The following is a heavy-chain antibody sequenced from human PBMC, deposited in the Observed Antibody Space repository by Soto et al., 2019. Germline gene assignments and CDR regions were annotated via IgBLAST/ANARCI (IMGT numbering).Heavy chain of an antibody. V-gene: IGHV1-18*01. CDR3: ARGTRRFGELFDAFDI. D-gene: IGHD3-10*01. J-gene: IGHJ3*02. CDR2: ISAYNGNA. CDR1: GYTFNNYG. Sequence: QVQLVQSGYEVKEPGASVTVSCKASGYTFNNYGITWVRQAPGKGLGWIGWISAYNGNANYAQKFQGRVTLTRYTSASTAYMELRSLRSDYTAVYYCARGTRRFGELFDAFDIWGQGTMVPVSS.